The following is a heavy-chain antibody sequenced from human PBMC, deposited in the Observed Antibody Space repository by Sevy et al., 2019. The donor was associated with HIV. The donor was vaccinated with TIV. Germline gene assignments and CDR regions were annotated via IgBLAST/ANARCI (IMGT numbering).Heavy chain of an antibody. CDR2: FVPEDGET. J-gene: IGHJ6*03. D-gene: IGHD1-26*01. V-gene: IGHV1-24*01. CDR1: GYTLTELS. Sequence: ASVKVSYKVSGYTLTELSMHWVRQAPGEGLEWMGCFVPEDGETIYAQKFQGRVTMTEDTSTDTAYMKLSSLGSDDTAVYYCATTHPIKIVGATRGYYYFMDVWGKRSTVTVSS. CDR3: ATTHPIKIVGATRGYYYFMDV.